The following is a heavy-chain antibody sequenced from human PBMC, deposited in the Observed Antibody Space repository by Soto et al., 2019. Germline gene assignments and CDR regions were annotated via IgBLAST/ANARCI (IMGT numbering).Heavy chain of an antibody. D-gene: IGHD6-25*01. J-gene: IGHJ4*02. CDR3: ARDLAAGDH. CDR1: GYTFTHYY. Sequence: QVQLVQSGAEVKKPGASVKLSCRTSGYTFTHYYIPWVRQAPGQGLEWLAIINPASGSTNYAQDFLGRVTLTMDTSTTTVYMELSGLGAEDTAIFYCARDLAAGDHWGQGTLVTVSS. CDR2: INPASGST. V-gene: IGHV1-46*01.